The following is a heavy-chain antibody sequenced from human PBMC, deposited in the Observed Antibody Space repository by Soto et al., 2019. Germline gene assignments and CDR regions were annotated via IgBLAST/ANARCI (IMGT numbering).Heavy chain of an antibody. CDR2: IYGSGGT. J-gene: IGHJ4*02. CDR3: AREGASSYASRHFDN. V-gene: IGHV4-4*07. Sequence: PSETRSLTCTGSGGSMFSCYWSWIRQPAGKGLEWTARIYGSGGTNYNPSLKSRVTMSLDTSKNKFSLRLTSVTAADTAVYYCAREGASSYASRHFDNWGPLTLVSGS. D-gene: IGHD3-16*01. CDR1: GGSMFSCY.